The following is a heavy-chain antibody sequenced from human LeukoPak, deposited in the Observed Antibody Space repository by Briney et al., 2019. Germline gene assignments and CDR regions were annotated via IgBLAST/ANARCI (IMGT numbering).Heavy chain of an antibody. CDR2: IYTSGST. CDR1: GGSISSYY. CDR3: ARGGRYRSSWYWFDP. V-gene: IGHV4-4*07. D-gene: IGHD6-13*01. J-gene: IGHJ5*02. Sequence: SETLSLTCTVSGGSISSYYWSWIRQPAGKGLEWIGRIYTSGSTNYNPSLKSRVTMSVDTSNNQFSLKLSSVTAADTAVYYCARGGRYRSSWYWFDPWGQGTLVTVSS.